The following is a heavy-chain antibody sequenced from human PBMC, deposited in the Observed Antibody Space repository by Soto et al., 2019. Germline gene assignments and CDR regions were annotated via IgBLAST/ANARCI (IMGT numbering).Heavy chain of an antibody. CDR3: ARHGGTPDLYFDY. Sequence: GGSLRLSCAASGFIFGAHAMSWVRQAPGKGLEWVSAINWIGGSTNYADSMKGRFTISRDNAKNSLYLQMSSLRSYYTALYYCARHGGTPDLYFDYWGQGTPVTVSS. J-gene: IGHJ4*02. D-gene: IGHD3-16*01. CDR2: INWIGGST. V-gene: IGHV3-20*04. CDR1: GFIFGAHA.